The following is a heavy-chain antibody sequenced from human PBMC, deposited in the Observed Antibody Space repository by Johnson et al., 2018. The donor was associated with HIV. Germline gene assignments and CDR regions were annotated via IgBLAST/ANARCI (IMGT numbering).Heavy chain of an antibody. J-gene: IGHJ3*02. CDR1: GFTFSFYW. D-gene: IGHD2-15*01. CDR3: ARSKDCSVGTCPDAFDI. V-gene: IGHV3-7*02. Sequence: VHLVESGGGLVQPGGSLRLSCGASGFTFSFYWMSWVRQAPGKGLEWVANIKQDGSEKYYADSVKGRFTISRDNSKNTLYLQMNSLRAEDTAVYYCARSKDCSVGTCPDAFDIWGQGTLVMVSS. CDR2: IKQDGSEK.